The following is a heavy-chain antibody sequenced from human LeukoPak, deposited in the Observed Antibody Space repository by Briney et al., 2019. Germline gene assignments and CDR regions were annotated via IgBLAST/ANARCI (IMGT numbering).Heavy chain of an antibody. CDR2: IYYSGST. CDR3: ARLTLWFGESNTY. Sequence: PSETLSLTCTVSGGSISSHYWSWIRQPPGKGLEWIGYIYYSGSTNYNPSLKSRVTISVDTSKNQFSLKLSSVTAADTAVYYCARLTLWFGESNTYWGQGTLVTVSS. D-gene: IGHD3-10*01. CDR1: GGSISSHY. V-gene: IGHV4-59*11. J-gene: IGHJ4*02.